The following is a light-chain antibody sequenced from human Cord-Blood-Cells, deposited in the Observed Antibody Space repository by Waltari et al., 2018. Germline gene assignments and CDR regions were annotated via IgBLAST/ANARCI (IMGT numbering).Light chain of an antibody. CDR2: GAS. V-gene: IGKV3-15*01. CDR1: QSVSSN. Sequence: EIVMTQSPATLSVSPGERATLSCRASQSVSSNLAWYQQKPGQAPRLLIYGASTRSTGIRARFSGSGSGRQFTLTVSSLQSEDFAVYYCQQYNNWPPYTFGQASKLAIK. CDR3: QQYNNWPPYT. J-gene: IGKJ2*01.